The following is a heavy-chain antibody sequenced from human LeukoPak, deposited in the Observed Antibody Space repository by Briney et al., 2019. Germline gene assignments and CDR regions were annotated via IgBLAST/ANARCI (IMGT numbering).Heavy chain of an antibody. D-gene: IGHD2-2*02. Sequence: SETLSLTCAVYGGSLSGYYWSWIRQPPGKGLEWIGEINHSGSTNYNSSLKSRVTISVDTSKNQFSLKLSSVTAADTAVYYCARGSLCIVVVPAAIRGHMSYFDYWGQGTLVTVSS. V-gene: IGHV4-34*01. CDR1: GGSLSGYY. CDR3: ARGSLCIVVVPAAIRGHMSYFDY. CDR2: INHSGST. J-gene: IGHJ4*02.